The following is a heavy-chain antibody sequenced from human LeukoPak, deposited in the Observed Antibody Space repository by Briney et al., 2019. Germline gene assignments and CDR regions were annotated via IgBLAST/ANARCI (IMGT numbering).Heavy chain of an antibody. Sequence: GGSLRLSCVVSGFTFSSHWMSWVRQAPGKGLEWVANIKEDGSEKYYVDSVKGRFTISRDNAKKSLYLQMDSLRAEDTAVYYCARGGGYGGNSGLLLGMDVWGQGTTVTVSS. CDR3: ARGGGYGGNSGLLLGMDV. J-gene: IGHJ6*02. CDR1: GFTFSSHW. CDR2: IKEDGSEK. D-gene: IGHD4-23*01. V-gene: IGHV3-7*01.